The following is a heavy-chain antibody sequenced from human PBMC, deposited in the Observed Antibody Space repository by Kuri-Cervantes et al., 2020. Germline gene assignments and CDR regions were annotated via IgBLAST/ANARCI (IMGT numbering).Heavy chain of an antibody. D-gene: IGHD3-22*01. CDR1: GGTFSSYA. Sequence: SVKVSCKASGGTFSSYAISWVRQAPGQGLEWMGGIIPIFGTANYAQKFQGRVTITADESTSTAYMELSSLRSEDTAVYYCARADTYYYDSSGYYALGYWGQGTLVTVSS. CDR2: IIPIFGTA. J-gene: IGHJ4*02. CDR3: ARADTYYYDSSGYYALGY. V-gene: IGHV1-69*13.